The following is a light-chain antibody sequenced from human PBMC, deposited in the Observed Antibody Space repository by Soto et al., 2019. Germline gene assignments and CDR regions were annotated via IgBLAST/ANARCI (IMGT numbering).Light chain of an antibody. CDR2: EVT. Sequence: QSALTQPPSASGSPGRSVTISCTGTSSDVGGYAYVSWFQQHPGKAPKLIIYEVTKRPSGVPDRFSASKSGNTASLTVSGLQAEDEADYYCSSFVAGNNYWVFGGGTKVTVL. CDR3: SSFVAGNNYWV. J-gene: IGLJ3*02. CDR1: SSDVGGYAY. V-gene: IGLV2-8*01.